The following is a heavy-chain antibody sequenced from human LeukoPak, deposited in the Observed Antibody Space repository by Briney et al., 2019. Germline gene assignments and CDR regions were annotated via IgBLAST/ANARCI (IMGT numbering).Heavy chain of an antibody. CDR1: GGTFSSYP. CDR3: ARALRSLTGDFDYYFDY. Sequence: SVKVSCKASGGTFSSYPITWVRQAPGQGLEWMGGIIPIFGTANYAQKFQGRVTITADESTSTAYMELSSLRSEDTAVYYCARALRSLTGDFDYYFDYWGQGTLVTVSS. CDR2: IIPIFGTA. D-gene: IGHD7-27*01. V-gene: IGHV1-69*01. J-gene: IGHJ4*02.